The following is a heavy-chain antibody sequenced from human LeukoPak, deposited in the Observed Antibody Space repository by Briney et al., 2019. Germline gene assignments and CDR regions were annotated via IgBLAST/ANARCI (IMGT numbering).Heavy chain of an antibody. CDR1: GGTFSSYA. Sequence: VASVKVSCKASGGTFSSYAISRVRQAPGQGLEWMGRIIPILGIANYAQKFQGRVTITADKSTSTAYMELSSLRSEDTAVYYCARDCESGGSCYYLDLHRYYYYGMDVWGQGTTVTVSS. V-gene: IGHV1-69*04. CDR3: ARDCESGGSCYYLDLHRYYYYGMDV. D-gene: IGHD2-15*01. J-gene: IGHJ6*02. CDR2: IIPILGIA.